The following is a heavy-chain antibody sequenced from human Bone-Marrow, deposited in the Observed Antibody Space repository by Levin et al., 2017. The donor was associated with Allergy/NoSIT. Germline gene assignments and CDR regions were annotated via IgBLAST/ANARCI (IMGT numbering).Heavy chain of an antibody. J-gene: IGHJ4*02. CDR3: ASQCSAGATWGY. CDR1: GGSISTTTYY. CDR2: ISYSGTT. V-gene: IGHV4-39*07. Sequence: SETLSLTCTVSGGSISTTTYYWGWIRQPPGKGLEWLGSISYSGTTYYNPSLKSRVTISVDTSKNQFSLKLPSVTAADTAVYFCASQCSAGATWGYWGQGTLVNVSS. D-gene: IGHD2-15*01.